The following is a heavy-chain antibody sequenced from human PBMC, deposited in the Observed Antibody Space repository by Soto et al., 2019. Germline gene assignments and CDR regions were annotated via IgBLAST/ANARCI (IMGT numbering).Heavy chain of an antibody. Sequence: GGSLRLSCAASGFTFSSYAMSWVRQAPGKGLEWVSAISGSGGSTYYADSVKGRFTISRDNSKNTLYLQMNSLRAEDTAVYYCAKDGAYCSSTSCDSYYYYGMDVWGQGTTVTVSS. CDR1: GFTFSSYA. V-gene: IGHV3-23*01. CDR2: ISGSGGST. J-gene: IGHJ6*02. D-gene: IGHD2-2*01. CDR3: AKDGAYCSSTSCDSYYYYGMDV.